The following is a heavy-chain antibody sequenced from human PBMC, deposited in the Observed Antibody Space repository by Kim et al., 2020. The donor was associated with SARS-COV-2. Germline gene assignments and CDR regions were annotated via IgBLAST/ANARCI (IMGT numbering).Heavy chain of an antibody. Sequence: ADSVRGRFTISRDNANNTRFLQMNSRRAEDTAIYYCAKTRSGVAAACNNYWGQGTRVTVSS. V-gene: IGHV3-23*01. J-gene: IGHJ4*02. CDR3: AKTRSGVAAACNNY. D-gene: IGHD6-25*01.